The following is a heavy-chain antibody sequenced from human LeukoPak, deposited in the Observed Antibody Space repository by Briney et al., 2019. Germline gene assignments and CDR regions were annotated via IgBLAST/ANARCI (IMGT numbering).Heavy chain of an antibody. CDR3: AELGITMIGGV. V-gene: IGHV3-48*04. Sequence: GGSLRLSCAASGFTFSNYWMSWVRQAPGKGLEWVSYISSSGSTIYYADSVKGRFTISRDNAKNSLYLQMNSLRAEDTAVYCCAELGITMIGGVWGKGTTVTISS. D-gene: IGHD3-10*02. CDR2: ISSSGSTI. J-gene: IGHJ6*04. CDR1: GFTFSNYW.